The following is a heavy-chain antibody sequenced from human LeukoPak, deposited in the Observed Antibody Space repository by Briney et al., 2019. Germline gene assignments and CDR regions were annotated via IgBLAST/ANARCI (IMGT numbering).Heavy chain of an antibody. V-gene: IGHV4-31*03. D-gene: IGHD1-26*01. J-gene: IGHJ5*02. CDR2: IYSTGTT. CDR1: GDSISSGGYY. CDR3: ARDRPDTTSPTTVGRFDP. Sequence: PSETLSLTCSVSGDSISSGGYYWHWIRQHPEKGLEWIGYIYSTGTTYYNPSLTSRLTMSLDTSKNQFSLKVTSVTAADTAVYFCARDRPDTTSPTTVGRFDPWGQGTLVIVSS.